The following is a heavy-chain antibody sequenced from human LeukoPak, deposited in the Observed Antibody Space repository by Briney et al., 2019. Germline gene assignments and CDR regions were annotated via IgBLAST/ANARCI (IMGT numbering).Heavy chain of an antibody. CDR3: ARDVVAGVWQQPRY. CDR1: GGTFSSYA. V-gene: IGHV1-69*13. D-gene: IGHD6-13*01. J-gene: IGHJ4*02. CDR2: IIPIFGTA. Sequence: ASVKASCKASGGTFSSYAISWVRQAPGQGLEWMGGIIPIFGTANYAQKFQGRVTITADESTSTAYMELSSLRSEDTAVYYCARDVVAGVWQQPRYWGQGTLVTVSS.